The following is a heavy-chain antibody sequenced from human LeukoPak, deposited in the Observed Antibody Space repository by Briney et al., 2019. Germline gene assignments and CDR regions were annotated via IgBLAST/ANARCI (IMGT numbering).Heavy chain of an antibody. CDR3: ARGAPRCSGGSCYLGPVSGMDV. CDR2: IYYSGST. Sequence: PSETLSLTCTVSGGSISSGGYYWSWIRQHPGKGLEWIGYIYYSGSTYYNPSLKSRVTISVDTSKNQFSLKLSSVTAADTAVYYCARGAPRCSGGSCYLGPVSGMDVWGQGTTVTVSS. D-gene: IGHD2-15*01. V-gene: IGHV4-31*03. J-gene: IGHJ6*02. CDR1: GGSISSGGYY.